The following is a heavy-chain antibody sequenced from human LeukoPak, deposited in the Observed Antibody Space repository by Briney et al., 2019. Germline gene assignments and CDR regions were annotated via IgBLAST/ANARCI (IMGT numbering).Heavy chain of an antibody. D-gene: IGHD3-3*01. CDR1: GFDFSSYG. CDR3: ARDLRSGAYYYFYMDV. CDR2: VSRNGGRT. Sequence: PGGSLRLSCEASGFDFSSYGMHWVRQAPGKGLEYVAAVSRNGGRTYYANSVKGRFTISRDNSRNTLYLQMGSLRPEDTALYYCARDLRSGAYYYFYMDVWGSGTTVVVSS. V-gene: IGHV3-64*01. J-gene: IGHJ6*03.